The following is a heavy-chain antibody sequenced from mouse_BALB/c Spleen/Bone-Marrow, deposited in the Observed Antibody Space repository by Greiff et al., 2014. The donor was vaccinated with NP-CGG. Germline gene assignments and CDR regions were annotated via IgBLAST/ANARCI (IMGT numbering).Heavy chain of an antibody. Sequence: VQLQQSGPELVRPGVSVTISCKGSGYTFTDYAVHWVKQSHAKSLEWLGLIRPYSDYTHYNQKFKGKATMTVDKSSITAYMELARLTSGDSAIYFCARNFYGSSYFDYWGQGTPLTVSS. CDR1: GYTFTDYA. J-gene: IGHJ2*01. CDR2: IRPYSDYT. V-gene: IGHV1-67*01. D-gene: IGHD1-1*01. CDR3: ARNFYGSSYFDY.